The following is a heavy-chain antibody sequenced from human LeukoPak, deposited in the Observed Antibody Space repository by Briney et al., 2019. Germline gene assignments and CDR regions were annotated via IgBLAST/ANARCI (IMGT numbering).Heavy chain of an antibody. D-gene: IGHD6-19*01. V-gene: IGHV3-7*01. CDR2: IKQDGSEK. CDR1: GFTFSTYW. J-gene: IGHJ4*02. CDR3: ARWEGSGWYFDY. Sequence: GGSLRLSCATSGFTFSTYWMSWVRQAPGKGLEWVANIKQDGSEKYYVDSVKGRFTISRDNAKNSLYLQMNSPRAEDTAVYYCARWEGSGWYFDYWGQGTLVTVSS.